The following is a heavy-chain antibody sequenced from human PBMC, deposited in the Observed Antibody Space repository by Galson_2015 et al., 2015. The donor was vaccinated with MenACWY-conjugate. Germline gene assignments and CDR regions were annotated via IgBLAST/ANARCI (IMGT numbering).Heavy chain of an antibody. CDR1: GYSFTTYW. CDR2: ISPGDSHT. V-gene: IGHV5-51*01. CDR3: ARHPPGGRGTDV. D-gene: IGHD1-26*01. Sequence: QSGAEVKEPGESLTISCMGSGYSFTTYWIAWVRQMPGKGLEWMGLISPGDSHTRYNPAFQGQVTISADKSISTAYLQWNSLQASDTAMYYCARHPPGGRGTDVWGQGTTVTVSS. J-gene: IGHJ6*02.